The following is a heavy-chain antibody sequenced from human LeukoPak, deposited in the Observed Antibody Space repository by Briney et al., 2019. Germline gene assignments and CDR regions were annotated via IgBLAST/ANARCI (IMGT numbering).Heavy chain of an antibody. CDR1: GFTFSSYW. CDR3: ARDLYYYDSSGYYSNDY. Sequence: GGSLRLSCAASGFTFSSYWMSWVRQAPGKGLEWVANIKQDGSEKYYVDSVKGRFTISRDNAKNSLYLQMNSLRAEDTAVYYCARDLYYYDSSGYYSNDYWGQGTLVTVSS. J-gene: IGHJ4*02. CDR2: IKQDGSEK. D-gene: IGHD3-22*01. V-gene: IGHV3-7*01.